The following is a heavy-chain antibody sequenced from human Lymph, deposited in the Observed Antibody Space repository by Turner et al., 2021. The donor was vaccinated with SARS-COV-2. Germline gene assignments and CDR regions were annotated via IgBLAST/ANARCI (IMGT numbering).Heavy chain of an antibody. J-gene: IGHJ5*02. D-gene: IGHD1-26*01. CDR3: ARGRLDRYRGRYYSRFDP. V-gene: IGHV1-69*04. Sequence: QVPLVQSGAAVKKPGSSVKVSCKASGCSFSSYSISWVRQAPGQGLEWMGRIIHIIGIADYAKKIQGRVKITADKSTSTAYMELSSMRSEDTAVYYSARGRLDRYRGRYYSRFDPWGQGNLVTVSS. CDR2: IIHIIGIA. CDR1: GCSFSSYS.